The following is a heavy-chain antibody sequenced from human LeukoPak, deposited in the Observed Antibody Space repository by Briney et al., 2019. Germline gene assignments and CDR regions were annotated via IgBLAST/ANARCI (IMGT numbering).Heavy chain of an antibody. V-gene: IGHV1-3*01. CDR1: GYTFTSYA. CDR3: ARDSGGHGDY. J-gene: IGHJ4*02. D-gene: IGHD1-26*01. Sequence: ASVKVSCKASGYTFTSYAMHWVRQAPGQRLEWMGWINAGNGKAAYAQRFLGRVTMTTDTSKSTAYMELGSLRTDDTAVYYCARDSGGHGDYWGQGTLVAVSS. CDR2: INAGNGKA.